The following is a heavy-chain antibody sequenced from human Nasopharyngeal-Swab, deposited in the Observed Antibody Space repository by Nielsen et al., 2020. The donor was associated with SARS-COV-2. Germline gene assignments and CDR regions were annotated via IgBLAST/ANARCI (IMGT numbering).Heavy chain of an antibody. V-gene: IGHV3-48*03. J-gene: IGHJ4*02. CDR1: GFTFSSYE. CDR2: ISSSGSTI. Sequence: GGSLRLSCAASGFTFSSYEMNWVRPAPGKGLEWVSYISSSGSTIYYADSVKGRFTISRDNAKNSLYLQMNSLRAEDTAVYYCASVGWERGYFDSWGQGTLVTVSS. CDR3: ASVGWERGYFDS. D-gene: IGHD1-26*01.